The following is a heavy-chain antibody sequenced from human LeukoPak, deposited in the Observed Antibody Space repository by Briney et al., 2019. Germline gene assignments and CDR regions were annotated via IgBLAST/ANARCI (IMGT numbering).Heavy chain of an antibody. J-gene: IGHJ3*02. CDR2: INPSGGST. V-gene: IGHV1-46*01. CDR3: ARETAAAGIAFDI. Sequence: ASVKVSCKASGYTFTSYYMHCVRHAPGQGLEWRGIINPSGGSTSYAQKFQGRVTMTRDMSTSTVYMELSSLRSEDTAVYYCARETAAAGIAFDIWGQGTMVTVSS. CDR1: GYTFTSYY. D-gene: IGHD6-13*01.